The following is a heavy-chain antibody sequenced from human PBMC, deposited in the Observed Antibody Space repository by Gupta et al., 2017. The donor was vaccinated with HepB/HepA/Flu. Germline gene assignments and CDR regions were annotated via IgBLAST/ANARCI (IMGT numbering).Heavy chain of an antibody. V-gene: IGHV2-5*01. CDR1: GFSLSSSGMG. Sequence: QITLKESGPTLVKPTQTLTLTCTFSGFSLSSSGMGVGWIRQPPGKALEWLALIYWNDDKHYNPSLKTRLSITKDTSKNQVVLTMTNMNPLDTATYFGAHRYGSFDWFQRYVDYWGQGTLVSVSS. CDR2: IYWNDDK. D-gene: IGHD3-9*01. CDR3: AHRYGSFDWFQRYVDY. J-gene: IGHJ4*02.